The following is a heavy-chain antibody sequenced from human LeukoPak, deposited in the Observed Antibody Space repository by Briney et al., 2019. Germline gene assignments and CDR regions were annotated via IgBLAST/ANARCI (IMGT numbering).Heavy chain of an antibody. CDR2: INPNSGGT. Sequence: ASVKVSCKASGYTFTGYYMHWVRQAPGQGLEWMGWINPNSGGTNYAQKFQGRVTMTRDTSISTAYMELSRLRSDDTAVYYCARDLSGRDGYNYFDYWGQGTLVTVSS. J-gene: IGHJ4*02. CDR1: GYTFTGYY. D-gene: IGHD5-24*01. V-gene: IGHV1-2*02. CDR3: ARDLSGRDGYNYFDY.